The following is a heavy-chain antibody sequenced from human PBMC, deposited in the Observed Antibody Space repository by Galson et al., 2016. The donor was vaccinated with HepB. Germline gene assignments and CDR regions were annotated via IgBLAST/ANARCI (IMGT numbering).Heavy chain of an antibody. D-gene: IGHD1-14*01. CDR2: ISYSGNT. CDR1: GGSISSGAYF. J-gene: IGHJ5*02. V-gene: IGHV4-31*03. CDR3: ARQYNMLFDP. Sequence: LSLTCTVSGGSISSGAYFWGWVRQYPGEALEWIGYISYSGNTHYNPSLRSRVTISADTPNNQFSLKVNSVTAADTAVYYCARQYNMLFDPWGQGTPVTVSS.